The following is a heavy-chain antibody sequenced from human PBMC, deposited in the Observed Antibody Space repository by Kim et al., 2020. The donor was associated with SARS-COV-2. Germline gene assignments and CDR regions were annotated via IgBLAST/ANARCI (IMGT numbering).Heavy chain of an antibody. CDR3: AALRIAARLSAFDI. V-gene: IGHV3-30*07. D-gene: IGHD6-6*01. Sequence: ADSVKGRFTTSRDNSKNTLYLQMNSLGAEDTAVYYCAALRIAARLSAFDIWGQGTMVTVSS. J-gene: IGHJ3*02.